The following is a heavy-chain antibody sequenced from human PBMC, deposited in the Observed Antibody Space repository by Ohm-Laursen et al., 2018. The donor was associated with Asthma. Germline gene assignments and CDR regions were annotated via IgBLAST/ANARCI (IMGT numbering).Heavy chain of an antibody. J-gene: IGHJ4*02. CDR3: ARDYRFRGSYYDGY. V-gene: IGHV3-30*03. CDR2: ISYDGSNK. D-gene: IGHD1-26*01. CDR1: GFTFSNYG. Sequence: SLRLSCAASGFTFSNYGMHWVRQAPGKGLEWVAVISYDGSNKYYADSVKGRFTISRDNSKNTLYLQMNSLRAEDTAVYYCARDYRFRGSYYDGYWGQGTLVTVSS.